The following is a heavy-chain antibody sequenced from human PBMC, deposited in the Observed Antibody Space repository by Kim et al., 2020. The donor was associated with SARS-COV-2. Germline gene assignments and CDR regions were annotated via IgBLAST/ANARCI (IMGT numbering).Heavy chain of an antibody. CDR2: INHSGST. J-gene: IGHJ6*02. D-gene: IGHD3-10*01. CDR1: GGSFSGYY. CDR3: ASSTMVRWGNYYYGMDV. V-gene: IGHV4-34*01. Sequence: SETLSLTCAVYGGSFSGYYWSWIRQPPGKGLEWIGEINHSGSTNYNPSLKSRVTISVDTSKNQFSLKLSSVTAADTAVYYCASSTMVRWGNYYYGMDVWGQGTTVTVSS.